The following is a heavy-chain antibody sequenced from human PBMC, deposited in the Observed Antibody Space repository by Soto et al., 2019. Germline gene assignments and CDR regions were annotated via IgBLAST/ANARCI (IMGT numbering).Heavy chain of an antibody. CDR1: GFTFSSYA. J-gene: IGHJ6*02. CDR3: EKHPSPKEYYYGMDV. V-gene: IGHV3-23*01. CDR2: ISGSGGST. Sequence: GGSLSLSCAASGFTFSSYAMSWVRQAPGKGLEWVSAISGSGGSTYYADSVKGRFTISRDNSKNTLYLQMNSLRAEDTAVYYCEKHPSPKEYYYGMDVWGQGTKVTVYS.